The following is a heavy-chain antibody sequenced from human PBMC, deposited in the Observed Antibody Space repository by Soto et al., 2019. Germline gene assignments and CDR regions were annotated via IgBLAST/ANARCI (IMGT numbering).Heavy chain of an antibody. D-gene: IGHD3-16*01. Sequence: SETLSLTCAVYGGAFSVYYWSLMRQPPGKGLEWIGEINHSGSTNYNPSLKSRVTISVDTSKNQFSLKLSSVTAAETAVYYCERGYYDYVWGSYSYDYGIDVWGQGGXVTVSS. CDR2: INHSGST. J-gene: IGHJ6*02. V-gene: IGHV4-34*01. CDR1: GGAFSVYY. CDR3: ERGYYDYVWGSYSYDYGIDV.